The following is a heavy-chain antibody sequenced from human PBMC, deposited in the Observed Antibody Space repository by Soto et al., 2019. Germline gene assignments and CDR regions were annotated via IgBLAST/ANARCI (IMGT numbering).Heavy chain of an antibody. J-gene: IGHJ6*03. D-gene: IGHD4-17*01. CDR3: ARFDQTATKGTYYYYMDV. CDR2: INHSGST. V-gene: IGHV4-34*01. CDR1: GESFSGYY. Sequence: QVQLQQWGAGLLKPSETLSLMCVVYGESFSGYYWSWIRQPPGKGLEWIGEINHSGSTNYNPTLKSRVTISIDTSKRQFSLRLDSVNAADTAVYYCARFDQTATKGTYYYYMDVWGKGTAVTVSS.